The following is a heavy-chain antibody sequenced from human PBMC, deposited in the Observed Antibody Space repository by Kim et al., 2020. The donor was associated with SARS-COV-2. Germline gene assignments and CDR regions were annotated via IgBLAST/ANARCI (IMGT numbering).Heavy chain of an antibody. J-gene: IGHJ3*02. CDR3: ARVYEAFDI. V-gene: IGHV3-74*01. D-gene: IGHD5-12*01. CDR2: SST. Sequence: SSTSYADSVKGRFTISRDNAKNTLYLQMNRLRAEDTAVYYCARVYEAFDIWGQGTMVTVSS.